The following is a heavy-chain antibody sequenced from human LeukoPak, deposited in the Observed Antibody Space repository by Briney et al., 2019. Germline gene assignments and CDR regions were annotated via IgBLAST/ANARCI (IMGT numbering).Heavy chain of an antibody. J-gene: IGHJ4*02. CDR1: GFTFSLYA. D-gene: IGHD3-10*01. CDR2: ISGSAGTT. CDR3: AKRGVVIRGLLVIGYHQEAYHYDF. V-gene: IGHV3-23*01. Sequence: GGSLRLSCAASGFTFSLYAMSWVRQAPGKGLEWVSDISGSAGTTYYADPVKGRFTISRDTSLNTLYLQMNNLRAEDTAVYFCAKRGVVIRGLLVIGYHQEAYHYDFWGQGVLVTVSS.